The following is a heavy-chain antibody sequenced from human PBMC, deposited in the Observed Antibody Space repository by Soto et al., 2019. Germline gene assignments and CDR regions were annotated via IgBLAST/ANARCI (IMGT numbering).Heavy chain of an antibody. Sequence: PSETLSLTCTVDGGSFTGYFWTWIRQPPGKGLEWIGEVDHNGVTNYNPSLKSRVTISLDASKKQFSLRLTSVTAADTSIYFCARLTVAKVRTGREYWGKGEMVIVSS. CDR1: GGSFTGYF. CDR3: ARLTVAKVRTGREY. V-gene: IGHV4-34*01. J-gene: IGHJ4*02. CDR2: VDHNGVT. D-gene: IGHD4-17*01.